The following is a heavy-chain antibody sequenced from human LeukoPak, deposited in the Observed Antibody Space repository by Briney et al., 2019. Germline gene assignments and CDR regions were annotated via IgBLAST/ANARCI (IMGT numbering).Heavy chain of an antibody. V-gene: IGHV1-69*05. CDR2: IIPIFPTP. CDR1: GGSFSTYG. D-gene: IGHD1-26*01. J-gene: IGHJ4*02. Sequence: ASVKVSCKASGGSFSTYGITWVRQAPGQGLEWMGRIIPIFPTPNYAQKFQGRVTITTDESTSTAYMELSSLRSDDTAVYYCARARGSYLEDFDYWGQGTLVTVSS. CDR3: ARARGSYLEDFDY.